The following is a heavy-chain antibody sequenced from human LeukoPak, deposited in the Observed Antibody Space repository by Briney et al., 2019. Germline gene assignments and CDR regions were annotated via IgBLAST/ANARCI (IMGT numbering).Heavy chain of an antibody. J-gene: IGHJ6*02. CDR1: GYTFTSYD. CDR3: ARLSRTTGLMYYYYYYGMDV. D-gene: IGHD1-1*01. CDR2: MNPNSGNT. Sequence: ASVKVSCKASGYTFTSYDINWVRQATGQGLEWMGWMNPNSGNTGYAQKFQGRVTMTRNTSISTAYMELSSLRSEDTAVYSCARLSRTTGLMYYYYYYGMDVWGQGTTVTVSS. V-gene: IGHV1-8*01.